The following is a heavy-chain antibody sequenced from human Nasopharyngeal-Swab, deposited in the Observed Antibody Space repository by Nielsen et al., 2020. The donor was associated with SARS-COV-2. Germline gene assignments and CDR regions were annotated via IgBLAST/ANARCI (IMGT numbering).Heavy chain of an antibody. CDR2: IIPNFGTA. V-gene: IGHV1-69*13. CDR1: GGTFSTYA. CDR3: ARDKIFGQDREKYYCLGV. D-gene: IGHD3/OR15-3a*01. J-gene: IGHJ6*03. Sequence: SVKVSCKVSGGTFSTYAISWVRQAPGQGLEWMGGIIPNFGTANYAHKFQDRAKITADQSTRTAYMELSSLRSDDTAVYYCARDKIFGQDREKYYCLGVGGKGNKVNVYS.